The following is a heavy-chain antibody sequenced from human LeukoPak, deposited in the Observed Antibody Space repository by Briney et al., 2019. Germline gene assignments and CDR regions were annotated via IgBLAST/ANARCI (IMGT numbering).Heavy chain of an antibody. V-gene: IGHV4-59*01. CDR3: ARFSYSSSDFDY. CDR2: IYYSGST. CDR1: GGSISSYY. Sequence: SETLSLTCTVSGGSISSYYWSWIRLPPGKGLEWIGYIYYSGSTNYNPSLKSRITISVDTSKKQFSLKVSSVTAADTAVYYCARFSYSSSDFDYWGQGTLVTVSS. J-gene: IGHJ4*02. D-gene: IGHD6-6*01.